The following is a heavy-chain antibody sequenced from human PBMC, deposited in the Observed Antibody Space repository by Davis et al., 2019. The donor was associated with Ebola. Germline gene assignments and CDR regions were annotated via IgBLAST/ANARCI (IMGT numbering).Heavy chain of an antibody. V-gene: IGHV1-2*04. D-gene: IGHD6-13*01. CDR2: INPNSGGT. CDR1: GYTFTNYD. Sequence: AASVKVSCKASGYTFTNYDFNWVRQATGQGLEWMGWINPNSGGTNYAQKFQGWVTMTRDTSISTAYMELSRLRSDDTAVYYCARDYAPYSSSWYGGYGMDVWGQGTTVTVSS. CDR3: ARDYAPYSSSWYGGYGMDV. J-gene: IGHJ6*02.